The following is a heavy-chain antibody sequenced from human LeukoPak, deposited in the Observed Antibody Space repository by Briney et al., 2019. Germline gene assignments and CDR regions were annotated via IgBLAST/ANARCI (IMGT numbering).Heavy chain of an antibody. CDR3: AKGPRSGWSLLYFDY. V-gene: IGHV3-23*01. Sequence: GGSLRLSCAASGCTFSSYAMSWVRQAPGKGLEWVSAISGSGGSTYYADSVKGRFTISRDNSKNTLYLQMNSLRAEDTAVYYCAKGPRSGWSLLYFDYWGQGTLVTVSS. J-gene: IGHJ4*02. D-gene: IGHD6-19*01. CDR2: ISGSGGST. CDR1: GCTFSSYA.